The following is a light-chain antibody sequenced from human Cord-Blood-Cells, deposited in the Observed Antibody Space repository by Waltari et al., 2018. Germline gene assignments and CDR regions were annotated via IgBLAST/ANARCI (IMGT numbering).Light chain of an antibody. V-gene: IGLV2-14*01. CDR3: SSYTSSSTLV. J-gene: IGLJ2*01. CDR1: CVAFGGYNF. CDR2: EVS. Sequence: QSALTHPASVSGSPGKSSPISCTGTCVAFGGYNFVSWYQQHPGKAPKLIIYEVSKRPSGVSNRFSGSKSGNAASLTISVLQAEDDADYYCSSYTSSSTLVFGGGTKLTVL.